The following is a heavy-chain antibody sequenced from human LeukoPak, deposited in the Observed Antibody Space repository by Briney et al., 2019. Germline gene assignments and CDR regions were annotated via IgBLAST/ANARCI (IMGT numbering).Heavy chain of an antibody. CDR1: GYTFTSYG. Sequence: ASVKVSCKASGYTFTSYGISWVRQAPGQGLEWMGWISAYNGNTNYAQKLQGRVTMTTDTSTSTAYMELRSLRSDDTAVYYCARDPTRDYEDAFDIWGQGTMVTVSS. CDR3: ARDPTRDYEDAFDI. V-gene: IGHV1-18*01. J-gene: IGHJ3*02. CDR2: ISAYNGNT. D-gene: IGHD4-17*01.